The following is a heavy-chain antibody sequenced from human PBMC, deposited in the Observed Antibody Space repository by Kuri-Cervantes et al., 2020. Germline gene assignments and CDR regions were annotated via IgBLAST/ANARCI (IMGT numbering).Heavy chain of an antibody. CDR1: GFTFSGYG. D-gene: IGHD3-3*01. J-gene: IGHJ5*02. Sequence: GGSLRLSCAASGFTFSGYGMHGVPQAPGKGREWVAVIWYDGSNKYYADSVKGRFTISRDNSKNTLYLQMNSLRAEDTAVYYCARDTRRHGRHPPFNYDFWSGRRFDPWGQGTLVTVSS. V-gene: IGHV3-33*01. CDR2: IWYDGSNK. CDR3: ARDTRRHGRHPPFNYDFWSGRRFDP.